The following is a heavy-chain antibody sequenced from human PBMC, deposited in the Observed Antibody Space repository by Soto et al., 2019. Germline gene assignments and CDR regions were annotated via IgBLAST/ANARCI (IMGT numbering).Heavy chain of an antibody. CDR2: MNPNSGNT. CDR1: GYTFTSYD. D-gene: IGHD2-2*01. V-gene: IGHV1-8*01. CDR3: ARSDNIVVVPAALDAFDI. Sequence: ASVNVSCKASGYTFTSYDINWVRQATGQGLEWMGWMNPNSGNTGYAQKFQGRVTMTRNTSISTAYMELSSLRSEDTAVYYCARSDNIVVVPAALDAFDIWGQGTMVTVSS. J-gene: IGHJ3*02.